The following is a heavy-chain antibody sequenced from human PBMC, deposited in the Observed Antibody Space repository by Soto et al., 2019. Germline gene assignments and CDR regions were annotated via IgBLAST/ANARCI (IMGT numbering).Heavy chain of an antibody. CDR1: GGSLSGHS. Sequence: SETLSLTCAVYGGSLSGHSWSWSWIRQSPGRGLEWIGDINHSGSTNYNPSLESRATFSVDISKNQFFLKLSSVTDADTAVYYCTKNSAYALDDWGQGTLVTVSS. J-gene: IGHJ4*02. CDR2: INHSGST. D-gene: IGHD5-12*01. V-gene: IGHV4-34*01. CDR3: TKNSAYALDD.